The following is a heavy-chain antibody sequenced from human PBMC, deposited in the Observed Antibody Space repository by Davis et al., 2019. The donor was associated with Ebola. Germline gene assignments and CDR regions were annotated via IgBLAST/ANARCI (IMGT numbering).Heavy chain of an antibody. CDR2: IYYSGST. CDR3: ARVGPARSGDY. V-gene: IGHV4-59*01. Sequence: MPSETLSLTCAASGFTFSSYAMHWIRQPPGKGLEWIGYIYYSGSTNHNPSLKSRVTISVDTSKNQFSLKVSSVTAADTAVYYCARVGPARSGDYWGQGTPVTVSS. J-gene: IGHJ4*02. D-gene: IGHD3-3*01. CDR1: GFTFSSYA.